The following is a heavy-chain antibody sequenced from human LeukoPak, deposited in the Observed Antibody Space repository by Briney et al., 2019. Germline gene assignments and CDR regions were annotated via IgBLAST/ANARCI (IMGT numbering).Heavy chain of an antibody. V-gene: IGHV3-7*01. J-gene: IGHJ4*02. D-gene: IGHD1-26*01. CDR3: ARDLNSGSYPFDY. CDR1: GFIFSNYG. Sequence: GGSLRLSCAASGFIFSNYGMHWVRQAPGKGLEWVANIKQDGSEKYYVDSVKGRFTISRDNAKNSLYLQMNSLRAEDTAVYYCARDLNSGSYPFDYWGQGTLVTVSS. CDR2: IKQDGSEK.